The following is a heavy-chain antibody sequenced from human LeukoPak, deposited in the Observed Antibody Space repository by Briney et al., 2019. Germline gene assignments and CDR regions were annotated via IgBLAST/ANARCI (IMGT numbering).Heavy chain of an antibody. CDR1: GFTFSSYA. Sequence: GGSLRLSCAASGFTFSSYAVHWVRQAPGKGLEWVAVISYDGSNKYYADSVKGRFTISRDNSKNTLYLQMNSLRAEDTAVYYCATRIAVAGGLDYWGQGTLVTVSS. V-gene: IGHV3-30-3*01. CDR3: ATRIAVAGGLDY. D-gene: IGHD6-19*01. CDR2: ISYDGSNK. J-gene: IGHJ4*02.